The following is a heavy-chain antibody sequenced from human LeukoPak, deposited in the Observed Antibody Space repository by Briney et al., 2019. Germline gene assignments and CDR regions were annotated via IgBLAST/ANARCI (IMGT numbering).Heavy chain of an antibody. CDR3: AKVGGLLNYFDY. CDR2: ISGSGGST. V-gene: IGHV3-23*01. J-gene: IGHJ4*02. D-gene: IGHD2-15*01. CDR1: GFTFSSYA. Sequence: GGSLRLSCAASGFTFSSYAMSWVRQAPGKGLEWVSAISGSGGSTYYADSVKGRFTISRDNSKSTLYLQMNSLRAEDTAVYYCAKVGGLLNYFDYWGQGTLVTVSS.